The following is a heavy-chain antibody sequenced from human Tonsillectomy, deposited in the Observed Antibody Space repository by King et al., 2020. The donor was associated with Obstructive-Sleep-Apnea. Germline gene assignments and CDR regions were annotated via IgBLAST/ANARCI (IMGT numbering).Heavy chain of an antibody. CDR3: ARGAGGTSPSDY. Sequence: VQLVESGAEVKKPGESLRISCKGSGYSFTSYWISWVRQMPGKGLEWMGRIDPSDSYTNYSPSFQGHVTISADKSISTAYLQWSSLKASDTAMYYCARGAGGTSPSDYWGQGTLVTVSS. D-gene: IGHD3-16*01. J-gene: IGHJ4*02. CDR2: IDPSDSYT. CDR1: GYSFTSYW. V-gene: IGHV5-10-1*03.